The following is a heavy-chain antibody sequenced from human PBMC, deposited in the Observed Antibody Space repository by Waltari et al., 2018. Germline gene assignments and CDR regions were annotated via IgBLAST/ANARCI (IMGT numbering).Heavy chain of an antibody. CDR1: GFTFSSYG. CDR3: AREYGIVVVPAAVDGMDV. Sequence: QVQLVESGGGVVQPGRSLRLSCAASGFTFSSYGMHWVRQAPGKGLEWVAVRWDEGRNKYKAVPVKGRLTISRDNSKNTLYLQRNSLRAEDTAVYYCAREYGIVVVPAAVDGMDVWGQGTTVTVSS. V-gene: IGHV3-33*01. J-gene: IGHJ6*02. CDR2: RWDEGRNK. D-gene: IGHD2-2*01.